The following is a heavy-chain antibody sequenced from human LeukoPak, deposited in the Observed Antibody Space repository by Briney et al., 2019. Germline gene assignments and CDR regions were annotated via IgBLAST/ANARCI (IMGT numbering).Heavy chain of an antibody. Sequence: SETLSLTCTVSGGSISSYYWSWIRQPPGKGLERIGYIYTSGSTNYNPSLKSRVTISVDTSKNQFSLKLSSVTAAHTAVYYCARHTWYNGYDRYFDLWGRGTLVTVSS. J-gene: IGHJ2*01. CDR2: IYTSGST. CDR1: GGSISSYY. V-gene: IGHV4-4*09. CDR3: ARHTWYNGYDRYFDL. D-gene: IGHD5-12*01.